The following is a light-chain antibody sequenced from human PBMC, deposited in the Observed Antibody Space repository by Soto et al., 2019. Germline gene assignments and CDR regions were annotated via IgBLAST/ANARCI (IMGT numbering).Light chain of an antibody. V-gene: IGKV3-15*01. CDR1: QSVSSN. Sequence: EIVMTQSPATLSVSPGERATLSCRASQSVSSNLAWYQQKPGQAPRLLIYGASTRASGIPARFSGSGSGTEFTLTISSLQSEDFAVYPFQHYNNLPLTFGGGTKVEIK. J-gene: IGKJ4*01. CDR2: GAS. CDR3: QHYNNLPLT.